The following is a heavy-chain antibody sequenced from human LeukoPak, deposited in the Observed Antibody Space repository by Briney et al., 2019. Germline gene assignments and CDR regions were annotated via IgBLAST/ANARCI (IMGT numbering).Heavy chain of an antibody. CDR2: ISSSSSTI. J-gene: IGHJ4*02. D-gene: IGHD3-22*01. CDR1: GFTFSSYS. V-gene: IGHV3-48*01. CDR3: ARVAPYYYDSSGYSDY. Sequence: GGSLRLSCAASGFTFSSYSMNWVRQAPGKGLKWVSYISSSSSTIYYADSVKGRFTISRDNAKNSLYLQMNSLRAEDTAVYYCARVAPYYYDSSGYSDYWGQGTLVTVSS.